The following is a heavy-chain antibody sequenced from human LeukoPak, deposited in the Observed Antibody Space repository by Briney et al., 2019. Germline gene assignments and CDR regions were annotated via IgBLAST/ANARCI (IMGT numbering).Heavy chain of an antibody. CDR3: ARLAYCSNTSCFDY. D-gene: IGHD2-2*01. V-gene: IGHV1-2*02. CDR1: GYTFTGFY. J-gene: IGHJ4*02. CDR2: INPNSGGT. Sequence: GASVKVSCKASGYTFTGFYMHWVRQAPGQGLEWMGWINPNSGGTNYAQKFQGRVTMTRDTSISTAYMDLSRLRSDDSAVYYCARLAYCSNTSCFDYWGQGTLVTVSS.